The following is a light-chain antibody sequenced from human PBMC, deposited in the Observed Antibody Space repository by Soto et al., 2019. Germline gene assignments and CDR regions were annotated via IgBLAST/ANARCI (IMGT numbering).Light chain of an antibody. Sequence: QSALTQPPSASGSPGQSVSISCTGTSSDVGGYNYVSWYQQHPGKAPKLMIYEVNQRPSGVPDRFSGSKSDNTASLTVSRLQAEDEADYYCSSYAGRSNLVFGGGTKLTVL. J-gene: IGLJ2*01. CDR1: SSDVGGYNY. V-gene: IGLV2-8*01. CDR3: SSYAGRSNLV. CDR2: EVN.